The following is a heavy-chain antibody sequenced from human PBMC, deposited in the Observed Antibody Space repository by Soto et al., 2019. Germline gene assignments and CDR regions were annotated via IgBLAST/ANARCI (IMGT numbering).Heavy chain of an antibody. CDR2: IYYSGST. V-gene: IGHV4-59*02. D-gene: IGHD1-26*01. CDR3: ARERWDFYNWFDP. Sequence: SETLSLTCTVSRGYVNTFHWSWVRQPAGKGLEWIGYIYYSGSTNYNPSLKSRVTISVDTSKNQFSLKLSSVTAADTAVYYCARERWDFYNWFDPWGQGTLVTVSS. J-gene: IGHJ5*02. CDR1: RGYVNTFH.